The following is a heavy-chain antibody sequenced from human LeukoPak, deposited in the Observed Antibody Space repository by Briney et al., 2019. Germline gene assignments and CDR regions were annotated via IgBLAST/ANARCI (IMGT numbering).Heavy chain of an antibody. J-gene: IGHJ4*02. CDR3: ARGGVYSSGSYYLYYFDY. Sequence: GGSLRLSCVASGFTFSSYAMHWVRQAPGKGLEWVALITYDGSNKYYADSVKGRFTISRDNSKNTLYLQMNSLRAEDTAVYYCARGGVYSSGSYYLYYFDYWGQGTLVTVSS. CDR2: ITYDGSNK. CDR1: GFTFSSYA. D-gene: IGHD6-19*01. V-gene: IGHV3-30-3*01.